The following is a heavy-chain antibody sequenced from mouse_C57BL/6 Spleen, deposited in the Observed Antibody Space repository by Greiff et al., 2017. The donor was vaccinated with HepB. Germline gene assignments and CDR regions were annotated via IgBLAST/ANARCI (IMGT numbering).Heavy chain of an antibody. Sequence: QVQLKESGAELVRPGSSVKLSCKASGYTFTSYWMDWVKQRPGQGLEWIGNIYPSDSETHYNQKFKDKATLTVDKSSSTAYMQLSSLTSEDSAVYYCARWSSGDAMDYWGQGTSVTVSS. CDR2: IYPSDSET. D-gene: IGHD1-1*01. CDR3: ARWSSGDAMDY. J-gene: IGHJ4*01. V-gene: IGHV1-61*01. CDR1: GYTFTSYW.